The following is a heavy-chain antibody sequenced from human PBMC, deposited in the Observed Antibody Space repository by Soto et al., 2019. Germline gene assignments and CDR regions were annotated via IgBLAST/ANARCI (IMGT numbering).Heavy chain of an antibody. V-gene: IGHV3-23*01. J-gene: IGHJ4*02. Sequence: GGSLRLSCAASGFTFSSYAMSWVRQAPGKGLEWVSAISGSGGSTYYADSVKGRFTISRDNSKNTLYLQMNSLRAEDTAVYYCAKSLIEYCSSPSCPFDYWGQGTLVTVSS. CDR2: ISGSGGST. CDR3: AKSLIEYCSSPSCPFDY. CDR1: GFTFSSYA. D-gene: IGHD2-2*01.